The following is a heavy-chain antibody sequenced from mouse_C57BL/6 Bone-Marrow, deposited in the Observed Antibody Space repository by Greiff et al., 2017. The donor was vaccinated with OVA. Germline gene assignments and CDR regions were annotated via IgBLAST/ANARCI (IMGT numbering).Heavy chain of an antibody. V-gene: IGHV1-81*01. CDR2: FYPRSGNT. J-gene: IGHJ3*01. Sequence: QVQLQQSGAELARPGASVKLSCKASGYPFTSYGISWVTQSTGQGLEWIGVFYPRSGNTYYNEKFKGKATLTADKSSNTAYRELRSLTSEDSPVYFWAREGSITTVVDPFAYWGQGTLVTVSA. CDR1: GYPFTSYG. CDR3: AREGSITTVVDPFAY. D-gene: IGHD1-1*01.